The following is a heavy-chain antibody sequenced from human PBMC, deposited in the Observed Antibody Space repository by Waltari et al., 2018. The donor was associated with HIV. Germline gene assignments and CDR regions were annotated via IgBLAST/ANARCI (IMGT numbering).Heavy chain of an antibody. Sequence: EVQVVESGGGLVQHGGCLRLSCAASGFTFSHYWMHWVRQVPGKGLVWVSRINGDGSSTAYADSVKGRFTISRDNAKNTLYLQMNSLRAEDTAVYYCARDRQPFDIWGQGTMVTVSS. CDR2: INGDGSST. CDR3: ARDRQPFDI. V-gene: IGHV3-74*01. J-gene: IGHJ3*02. CDR1: GFTFSHYW. D-gene: IGHD6-13*01.